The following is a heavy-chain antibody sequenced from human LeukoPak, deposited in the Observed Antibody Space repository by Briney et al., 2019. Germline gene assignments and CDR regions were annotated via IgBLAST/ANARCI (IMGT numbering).Heavy chain of an antibody. CDR2: IGNTET. D-gene: IGHD5-18*01. CDR1: GFPFETNA. V-gene: IGHV3-23*01. J-gene: IGHJ4*02. Sequence: GGPMRLACATSGFPFETNAMSWVRQAPGKGLEWVATIGNTETFYADSVTGRFTISRDNSKNTVNLQMNRLRVEDTAIYYCAKDWIQFNRVFDCFDSWGQGTLVTVSS. CDR3: AKDWIQFNRVFDCFDS.